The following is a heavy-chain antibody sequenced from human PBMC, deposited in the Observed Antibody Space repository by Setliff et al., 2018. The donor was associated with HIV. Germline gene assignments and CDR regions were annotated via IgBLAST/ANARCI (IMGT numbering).Heavy chain of an antibody. D-gene: IGHD3-22*01. CDR2: IGQDGSGK. CDR1: RFDFNNYW. CDR3: AKDRYYDSSGSPFDY. V-gene: IGHV3-30*02. J-gene: IGHJ4*02. Sequence: PGGSLRLSCAASRFDFNNYWMCWVRQAPGKGLEWVANIGQDGSGKNYADSVKGRFTISRDNSKNTLYLQMNSLRAEDTAVYYCAKDRYYDSSGSPFDYWGQGTLVTVSS.